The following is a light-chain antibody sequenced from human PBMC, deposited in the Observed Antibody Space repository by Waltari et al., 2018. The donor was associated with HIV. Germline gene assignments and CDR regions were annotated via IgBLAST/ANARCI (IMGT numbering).Light chain of an antibody. CDR1: NSNIESTH. Sequence: QSVLTQPPSASATPGQRITISCSGGNSNIESTHEYWYQQPPGTAPNVFIYRNRQRPAGGPDRFAGSKSGTSASLIISGLRSGDEADYYCASWDDSLNAFVFGTGTKVTVL. V-gene: IGLV1-47*01. CDR2: RNR. J-gene: IGLJ1*01. CDR3: ASWDDSLNAFV.